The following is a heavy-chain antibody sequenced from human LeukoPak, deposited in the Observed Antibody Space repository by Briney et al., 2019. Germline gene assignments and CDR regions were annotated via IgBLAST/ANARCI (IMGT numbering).Heavy chain of an antibody. CDR2: ISSSSSYI. D-gene: IGHD1-26*01. CDR1: GFTFSSYS. CDR3: ARDLPSGIVGAPEGWFDP. J-gene: IGHJ5*02. V-gene: IGHV3-21*01. Sequence: PGGSLRLSCAASGFTFSSYSMNWVRQAPGKGLEWVSSISSSSSYIYYADSVKGRFTISRDNAKNSLYLQMNSLRAEDTAVYYCARDLPSGIVGAPEGWFDPWGQGTLVTVSS.